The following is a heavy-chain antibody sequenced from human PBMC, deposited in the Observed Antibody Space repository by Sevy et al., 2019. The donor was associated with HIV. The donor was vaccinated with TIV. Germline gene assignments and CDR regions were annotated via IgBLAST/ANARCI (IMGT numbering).Heavy chain of an antibody. D-gene: IGHD3-22*01. J-gene: IGHJ4*02. V-gene: IGHV1-18*01. CDR1: GYTFLTYG. CDR3: ARDWVTGDVLSGYYPYFDY. Sequence: ASVKVSCKASGYTFLTYGISWVRQAPGQGLEWMGWMSPDNGNTKCVQSLQGRVTMTTDTSTSTAYMELRSLRTDDTAVYYCARDWVTGDVLSGYYPYFDYWGQGTLVTVSS. CDR2: MSPDNGNT.